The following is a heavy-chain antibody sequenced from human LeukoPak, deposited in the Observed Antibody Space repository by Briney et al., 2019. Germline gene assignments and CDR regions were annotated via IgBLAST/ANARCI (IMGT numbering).Heavy chain of an antibody. V-gene: IGHV4-34*01. CDR2: INRSGST. CDR3: ARWGVWGSYLISDY. CDR1: GGSFSGYY. Sequence: SETLSLTCAVYGGSFSGYYWSWIRQPLGKGLEWIGEINRSGSTNYNPSLKSRVTISVDTSKNQFSLKLSSVTAADTAVYYCARWGVWGSYLISDYWGQGTLVTVSS. J-gene: IGHJ4*02. D-gene: IGHD3-16*02.